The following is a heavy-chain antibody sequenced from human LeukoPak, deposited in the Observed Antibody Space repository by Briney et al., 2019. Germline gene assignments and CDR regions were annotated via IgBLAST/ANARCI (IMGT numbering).Heavy chain of an antibody. CDR3: ARGGRNDFWSGYYLDYFDY. V-gene: IGHV3-48*01. D-gene: IGHD3-3*01. J-gene: IGHJ4*02. CDR2: SSSTI. Sequence: SSSTIYYADSVKGRFTISRDSAKNSLFLQLDSLRAEDTAVYYCARGGRNDFWSGYYLDYFDYWGQGTLVTVSS.